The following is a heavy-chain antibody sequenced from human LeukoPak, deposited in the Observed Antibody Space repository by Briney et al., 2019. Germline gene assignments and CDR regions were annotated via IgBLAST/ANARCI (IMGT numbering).Heavy chain of an antibody. CDR3: ARGREQGGGGAFDI. V-gene: IGHV1-2*04. D-gene: IGHD1/OR15-1a*01. CDR2: INPNSGGT. Sequence: ASVKVSCKASGYTFTGYYMHWVRQAPGQGLEWMGWINPNSGGTNYAQKFQGWVTMTRDTSISTAYMELSRLRSEDTAVYYCARGREQGGGGAFDIWGQGTMVTVSS. CDR1: GYTFTGYY. J-gene: IGHJ3*02.